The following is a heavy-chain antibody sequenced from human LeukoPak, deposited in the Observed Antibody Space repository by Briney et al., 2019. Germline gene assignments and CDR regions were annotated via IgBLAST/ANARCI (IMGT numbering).Heavy chain of an antibody. CDR2: IYYSGST. V-gene: IGHV4-39*01. CDR3: ARLRNKNYYDSSGYYYSDFDY. Sequence: SETLSLTCTVSGGSISSSSYYWGWIRQPPGKGLEWIGSIYYSGSTYYNPSLKSQVTISVDTSKNQFSLKLSSVTAADTAVYYCARLRNKNYYDSSGYYYSDFDYWGQGTLVTVSS. J-gene: IGHJ4*02. D-gene: IGHD3-22*01. CDR1: GGSISSSSYY.